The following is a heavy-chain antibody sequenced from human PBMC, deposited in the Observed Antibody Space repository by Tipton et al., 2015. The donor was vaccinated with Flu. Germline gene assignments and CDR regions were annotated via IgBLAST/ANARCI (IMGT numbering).Heavy chain of an antibody. CDR1: GYSVSSGYY. V-gene: IGHV4-38-2*01. CDR2: IYHSGST. Sequence: TLSLTCAVSGYSVSSGYYWGWIRQPPGKGLEWIGSIYHSGSTYYNPSLKSRVTISVDTSKNQFSLKLSSVTAADTAVYYCARGCSSTSCYLFYYYGMDVWGQGTTVTVSS. D-gene: IGHD2-2*01. J-gene: IGHJ6*02. CDR3: ARGCSSTSCYLFYYYGMDV.